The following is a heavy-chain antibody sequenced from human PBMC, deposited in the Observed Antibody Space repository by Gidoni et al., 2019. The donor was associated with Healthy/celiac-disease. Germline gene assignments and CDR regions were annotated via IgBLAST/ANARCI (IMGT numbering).Heavy chain of an antibody. D-gene: IGHD6-13*01. V-gene: IGHV3-13*05. CDR3: ARGAGGAAAPEDAFDI. Sequence: EVQLVESGGGLVQPGGSLGLSCAASGFTFSSYDMHWVRQATGKGLEWVSAIGTAGDPYYPGSVKGRFTISRENAKNSLYLQMNSLRAGDTAVYYCARGAGGAAAPEDAFDIWGQGTMVTVSS. J-gene: IGHJ3*02. CDR2: IGTAGDP. CDR1: GFTFSSYD.